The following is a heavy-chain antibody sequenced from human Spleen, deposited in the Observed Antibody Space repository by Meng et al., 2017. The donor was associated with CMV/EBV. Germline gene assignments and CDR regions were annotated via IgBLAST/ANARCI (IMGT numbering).Heavy chain of an antibody. Sequence: GESLKISCAASGFTFDDYAMHWVRQAPGKGLEWVSAISGSGGSTYYADSVKGRFTISRDNSKNTLYLQMNSLRAEDTAVYYCAKYLDQYYYYYGMDVWGQGTTVTVSS. CDR1: GFTFDDYA. V-gene: IGHV3-23*01. D-gene: IGHD1/OR15-1a*01. CDR3: AKYLDQYYYYYGMDV. CDR2: ISGSGGST. J-gene: IGHJ6*02.